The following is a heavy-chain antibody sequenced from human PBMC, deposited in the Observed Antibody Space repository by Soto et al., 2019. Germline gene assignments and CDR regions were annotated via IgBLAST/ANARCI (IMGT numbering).Heavy chain of an antibody. CDR3: ARRSTATPYKDFDF. CDR2: IDNSGRA. V-gene: IGHV4-39*01. J-gene: IGHJ3*01. D-gene: IGHD1-1*01. Sequence: PSEALYLTCAVSGGSISSSTYYWGWIRQPPGKGLEWVGSIDNSGRAYYNPSLKSRVTISADTSKNHFSLKLSSVSAADTAVYYCARRSTATPYKDFDFWGQGTMVTVSS. CDR1: GGSISSSTYY.